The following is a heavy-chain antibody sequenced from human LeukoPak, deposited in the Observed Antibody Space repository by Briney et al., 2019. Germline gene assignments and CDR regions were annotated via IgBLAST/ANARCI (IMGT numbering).Heavy chain of an antibody. CDR1: GGTFSSYA. D-gene: IGHD3-22*01. J-gene: IGHJ3*02. V-gene: IGHV1-69*13. CDR3: AREASSVVVIDDAFDI. Sequence: SVTLSCKASGGTFSSYAISWVRHAPGQGLELMGGIIPIFSTGNYAQKFQRRVTITADESTSTAYMELSSLRSEDTAVYYCAREASSVVVIDDAFDIWGQGTMVTVSS. CDR2: IIPIFSTG.